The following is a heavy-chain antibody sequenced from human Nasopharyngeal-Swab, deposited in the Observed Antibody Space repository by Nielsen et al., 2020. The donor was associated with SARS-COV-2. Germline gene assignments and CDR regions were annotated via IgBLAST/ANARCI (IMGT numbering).Heavy chain of an antibody. CDR1: GFSSSTSG. V-gene: IGHV3-33*01. CDR2: VWYDGRSK. D-gene: IGHD6-19*01. Sequence: GESLKISCAESGFSSSTSGMHWVRQAPGKGLEWVAVVWYDGRSKYYADFVKGRFTISRDSSKNTVYLQMKSLRAEDTAVYYCARDTSGSGWPYYMDVWGKGTTVTVSS. CDR3: ARDTSGSGWPYYMDV. J-gene: IGHJ6*03.